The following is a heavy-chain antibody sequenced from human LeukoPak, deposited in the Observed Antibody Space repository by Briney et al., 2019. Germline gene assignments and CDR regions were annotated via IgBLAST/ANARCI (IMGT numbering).Heavy chain of an antibody. D-gene: IGHD6-19*01. CDR1: VASMSSNC. Sequence: SETLSLTCNVSVASMSSNCWSWIRQPPGQGLEWIGYIYHSGNTNYSPSLESRVTMSVDESKNQFSLRVHFVSAADTAVYYCASTRRAAVAGRFDSWGQGTLVTVSS. V-gene: IGHV4-4*09. J-gene: IGHJ4*02. CDR3: ASTRRAAVAGRFDS. CDR2: IYHSGNT.